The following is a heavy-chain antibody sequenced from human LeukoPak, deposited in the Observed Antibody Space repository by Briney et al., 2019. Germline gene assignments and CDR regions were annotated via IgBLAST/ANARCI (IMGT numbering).Heavy chain of an antibody. Sequence: ASVKVSCKTSGYTFTNYYLHWVRHTPGQGLEWMGLINPSVGVTTYAPKFQGRVSMTRDTSTITVYMELKSLISEDTAVYYCARPSSPVAGQWLRGDFGPWGQGTLVTVSS. CDR3: ARPSSPVAGQWLRGDFGP. CDR2: INPSVGVT. D-gene: IGHD3-22*01. CDR1: GYTFTNYY. J-gene: IGHJ5*02. V-gene: IGHV1-46*01.